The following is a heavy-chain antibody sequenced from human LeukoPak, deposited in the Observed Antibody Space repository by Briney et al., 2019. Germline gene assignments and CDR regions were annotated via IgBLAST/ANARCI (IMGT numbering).Heavy chain of an antibody. J-gene: IGHJ6*02. V-gene: IGHV3-7*01. CDR3: AREEHYDFWSGYYYYYGMDV. D-gene: IGHD3-3*01. Sequence: GGSLRLSCAASGFTFSHYWMSWVRQAPGKGLEWVANIKQDGSEKYYVDSVKGRFTISRDNAKNSLYLQMNSLRAEDTAVYYCAREEHYDFWSGYYYYYGMDVWGQGTTVTVSS. CDR2: IKQDGSEK. CDR1: GFTFSHYW.